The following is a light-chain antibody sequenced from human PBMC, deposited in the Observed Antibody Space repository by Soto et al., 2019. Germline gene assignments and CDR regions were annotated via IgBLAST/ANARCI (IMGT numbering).Light chain of an antibody. CDR3: QQSNSLPPT. CDR1: QSISSN. CDR2: TAA. Sequence: DIQMTQSPSSLSASVGDRVTITCRASQSISSNLNWYQQKPGKAPKLLIYTAASLQSGVPSRFSGSGSGTDFTLIIASLQLEDFATYYCQQSNSLPPTFGQGTKV. V-gene: IGKV1-39*01. J-gene: IGKJ1*01.